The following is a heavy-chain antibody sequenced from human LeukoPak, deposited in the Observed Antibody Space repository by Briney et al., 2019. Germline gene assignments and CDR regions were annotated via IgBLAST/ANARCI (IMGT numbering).Heavy chain of an antibody. J-gene: IGHJ4*02. CDR3: AKDFRGVLDY. D-gene: IGHD1-1*01. CDR1: GFTFSSYW. CDR2: IKQDGSEK. V-gene: IGHV3-7*01. Sequence: GGSLRLSCAASGFTFSSYWMSWVRQAPGKGLEWVANIKQDGSEKYYADSVKGRFTISRDNSKNTLYLQMNSLRAEDTAVYYCAKDFRGVLDYWGQGTLVTVSS.